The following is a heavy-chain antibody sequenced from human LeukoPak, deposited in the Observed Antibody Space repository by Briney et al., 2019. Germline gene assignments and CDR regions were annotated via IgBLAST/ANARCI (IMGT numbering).Heavy chain of an antibody. V-gene: IGHV1-2*06. Sequence: GASVKVSCMASGYTFTGYYMHWVRQAPGQGLEWMGRINPNSGGTNYAQKFQGRVTMTRDTSISTAYMELSRLRSDDTAVYYCARDFRAVAGTINYWGQGTLATVSS. J-gene: IGHJ4*02. CDR1: GYTFTGYY. CDR3: ARDFRAVAGTINY. CDR2: INPNSGGT. D-gene: IGHD6-19*01.